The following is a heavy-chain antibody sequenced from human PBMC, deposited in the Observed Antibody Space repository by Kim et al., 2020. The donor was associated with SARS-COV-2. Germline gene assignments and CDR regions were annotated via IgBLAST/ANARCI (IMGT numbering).Heavy chain of an antibody. D-gene: IGHD5-12*01. CDR2: ISSSSSYT. CDR3: ARGGYIVERYYFDY. J-gene: IGHJ4*02. Sequence: GGSLRLSCAASGFTFSDYYMSWIRQAPGKGLEWVSYISSSSSYTNYADSVKGRFTISRDNAKNSLYLQMNSLRAEDTAVYYCARGGYIVERYYFDYWGQGTLVTVSS. CDR1: GFTFSDYY. V-gene: IGHV3-11*05.